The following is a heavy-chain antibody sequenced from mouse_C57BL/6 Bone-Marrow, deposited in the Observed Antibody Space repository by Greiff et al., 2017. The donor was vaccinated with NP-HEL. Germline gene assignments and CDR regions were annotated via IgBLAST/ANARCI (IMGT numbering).Heavy chain of an antibody. Sequence: DVKLVESGGGLVQPGGSLSISCAASGFTFTDYYMSWVRQPPGKALEWLVFIRNKANGYTTEYNASVKGRFTISRDNSQSILYLQMNALRAEDSATYYCSRSIYYDYADDPFYARDYWGQGTSVTVSS. CDR2: IRNKANGYTT. CDR3: SRSIYYDYADDPFYARDY. D-gene: IGHD2-4*01. J-gene: IGHJ4*01. V-gene: IGHV7-3*01. CDR1: GFTFTDYY.